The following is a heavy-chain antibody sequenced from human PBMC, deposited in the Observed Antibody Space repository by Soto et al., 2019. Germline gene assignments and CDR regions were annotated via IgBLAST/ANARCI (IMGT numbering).Heavy chain of an antibody. Sequence: SETLSLTCPVSGFSISSYYWSWIRQPPGKGLEWIGYIYYSGSTNYNPSLKSRVTISVDTSKNQFSLKLSSVTAADTAVYYCAASGYSSGWYNWFDPWGQGTLVTV. J-gene: IGHJ5*02. D-gene: IGHD6-19*01. CDR1: GFSISSYY. CDR2: IYYSGST. V-gene: IGHV4-59*01. CDR3: AASGYSSGWYNWFDP.